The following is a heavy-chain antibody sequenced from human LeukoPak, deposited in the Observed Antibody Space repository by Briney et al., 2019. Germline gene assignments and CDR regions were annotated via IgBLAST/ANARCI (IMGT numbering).Heavy chain of an antibody. CDR1: GFTFSSYW. D-gene: IGHD3-16*02. J-gene: IGHJ4*02. CDR3: ARDAYDYVWGSYRYPEY. Sequence: GGSLRLSCAASGFTFSSYWMSWVRQAPGKGLEWVANIKQDGSEKYYVDSVKGRFTIFRDNAKNSLCLQMNSLRAEDTAVYYCARDAYDYVWGSYRYPEYWGQGTLVTVSS. CDR2: IKQDGSEK. V-gene: IGHV3-7*01.